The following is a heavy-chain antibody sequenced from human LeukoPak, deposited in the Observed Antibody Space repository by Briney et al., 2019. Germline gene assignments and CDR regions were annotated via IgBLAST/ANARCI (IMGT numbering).Heavy chain of an antibody. V-gene: IGHV3-21*01. Sequence: GGSLRLSCAASGFTFSSYSMNWVRQAPGKGLEWVSSISSSSSYIYYADSVKGRFTISRDNAKNSLYLQMNSLRAEDTAVYYCARGDGDYWNYYYYMDVWGKGTTVTVSS. D-gene: IGHD4-17*01. CDR3: ARGDGDYWNYYYYMDV. CDR1: GFTFSSYS. J-gene: IGHJ6*03. CDR2: ISSSSSYI.